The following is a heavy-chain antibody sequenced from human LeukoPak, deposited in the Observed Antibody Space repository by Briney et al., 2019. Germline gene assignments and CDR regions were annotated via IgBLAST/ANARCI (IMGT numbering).Heavy chain of an antibody. CDR3: AKGVVPAAIKSWFDP. D-gene: IGHD2-2*01. J-gene: IGHJ5*02. V-gene: IGHV3-23*01. CDR2: ISGSGGST. CDR1: GFTFSSYA. Sequence: GGFLRLSCAASGFTFSSYAMSWVRQAPGKGLEWVSAISGSGGSTYYADSVKGRFTISRDNSKNTLYLQMNSLRAEDTAVYYCAKGVVPAAIKSWFDPWGQGTLVTVSS.